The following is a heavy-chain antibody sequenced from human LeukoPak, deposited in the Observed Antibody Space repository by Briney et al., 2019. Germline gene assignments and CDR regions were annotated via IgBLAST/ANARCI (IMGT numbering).Heavy chain of an antibody. D-gene: IGHD1-26*01. Sequence: SETLSLTCTVSGYSISSGYYWGWIRQPPGKGLEWIGNIYHNGSTHYTPSLKSRATISVDTSKNQFSLKVTSVTAADTAVYYCARSVRSGSYPSPLYYLDYWGQGTLVTVSS. CDR2: IYHNGST. V-gene: IGHV4-38-2*02. CDR1: GYSISSGYY. CDR3: ARSVRSGSYPSPLYYLDY. J-gene: IGHJ4*02.